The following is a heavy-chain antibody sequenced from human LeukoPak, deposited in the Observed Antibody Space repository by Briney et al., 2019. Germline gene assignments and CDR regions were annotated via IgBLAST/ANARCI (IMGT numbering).Heavy chain of an antibody. CDR3: ARGNIVGYYYYYMDV. D-gene: IGHD5-12*01. Sequence: ASVKVSCKASGGTFSSYAISWVRQAPGQGLEWMGGIIPIFGTANYAQKFQGRVTITADESTSTAYMELSSLRSEDTAVYYCARGNIVGYYYYYMDVWGKGTTVTVSS. V-gene: IGHV1-69*13. CDR2: IIPIFGTA. CDR1: GGTFSSYA. J-gene: IGHJ6*03.